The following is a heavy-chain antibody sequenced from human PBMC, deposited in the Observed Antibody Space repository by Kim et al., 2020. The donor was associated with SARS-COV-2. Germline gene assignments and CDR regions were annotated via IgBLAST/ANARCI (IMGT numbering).Heavy chain of an antibody. Sequence: SLRLSCAASGLTFNNYAMSWVRQTPGKGLEWVSAISGSGGGTYYADSVKGRFTISRDSSKNTLYLEMNSLRAEDSAVYYCARPLTPWELLRRVDAFDVWGQGTMVTVSS. CDR2: ISGSGGGT. J-gene: IGHJ3*01. CDR3: ARPLTPWELLRRVDAFDV. D-gene: IGHD2-15*01. V-gene: IGHV3-23*01. CDR1: GLTFNNYA.